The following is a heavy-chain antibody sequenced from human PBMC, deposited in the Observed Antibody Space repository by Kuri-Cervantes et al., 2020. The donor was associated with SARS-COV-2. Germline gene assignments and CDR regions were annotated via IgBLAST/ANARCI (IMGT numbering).Heavy chain of an antibody. CDR2: IYTSGST. CDR3: AALTIFGVGNAFDI. CDR1: GGSISSGSYY. J-gene: IGHJ3*02. Sequence: SETLSLTCTVSGGSISSGSYYWSWIRQPAGKGLEWIGYIYTSGSTNYNPSLKSRVTISVDTSKNQFSLKLSSVTAADTAVYYCAALTIFGVGNAFDIWGQGTMVTVSS. V-gene: IGHV4-61*09. D-gene: IGHD3-3*01.